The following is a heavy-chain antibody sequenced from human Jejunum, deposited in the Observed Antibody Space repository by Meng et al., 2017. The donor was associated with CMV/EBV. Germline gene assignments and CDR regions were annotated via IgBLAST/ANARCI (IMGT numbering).Heavy chain of an antibody. D-gene: IGHD2-8*02. CDR1: GFILSNYR. Sequence: GFILSNYRMNWLRQGPGQGLEWVLSIRSRTSYVDYADSVKGRFTISRDNIKNSLYLQMNSLRAEDTAVYFCARDETTGYYYYGMDVWGQGTTVTVSS. CDR2: IRSRTSYV. CDR3: ARDETTGYYYYGMDV. V-gene: IGHV3-21*01. J-gene: IGHJ6*02.